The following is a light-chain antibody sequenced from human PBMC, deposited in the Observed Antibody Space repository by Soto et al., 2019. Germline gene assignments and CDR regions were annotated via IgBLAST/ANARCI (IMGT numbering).Light chain of an antibody. CDR2: DAS. Sequence: DIQMTQSPSTLSASVGDRVTITCRSSQSISNWLAWYQQKPGKAPKLLIYDASSLKMGVPSRFSGSGSGTEFTLTINSLQPDDFAIYYCQQYNTYWTFGPGTKVEIK. CDR3: QQYNTYWT. J-gene: IGKJ1*01. V-gene: IGKV1-5*01. CDR1: QSISNW.